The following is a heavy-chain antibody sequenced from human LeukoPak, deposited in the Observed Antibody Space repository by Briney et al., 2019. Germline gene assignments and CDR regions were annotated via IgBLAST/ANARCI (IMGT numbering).Heavy chain of an antibody. CDR2: IGGSGVST. J-gene: IGHJ3*01. CDR1: GFIFSSYA. Sequence: GGSLRLSCAASGFIFSSYAVTWVRQAPGKGLEWVSVIGGSGVSTYYPDSVKGRFTISRDNSKNTLFLQVNSLRAEDTALYYCATYLSIGSSSSWYDDAFDVWGQGTMVSVSS. D-gene: IGHD6-13*01. CDR3: ATYLSIGSSSSWYDDAFDV. V-gene: IGHV3-23*01.